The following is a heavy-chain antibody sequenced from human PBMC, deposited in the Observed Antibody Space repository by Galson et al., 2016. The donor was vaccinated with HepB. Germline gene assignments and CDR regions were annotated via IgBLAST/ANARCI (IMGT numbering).Heavy chain of an antibody. CDR2: IWYDGSIK. CDR3: AIDPSYIAAAGRGDY. V-gene: IGHV3-33*01. J-gene: IGHJ4*02. Sequence: SLRLSCAASGFAFSGYGMHWVRQAPGKGQEWVAVIWYDGSIKYYADSVKGRFTISRDNSKNTLYPQMNSLTAEDTSVYYCAIDPSYIAAAGRGDYWGQGTLVTVSS. CDR1: GFAFSGYG. D-gene: IGHD6-13*01.